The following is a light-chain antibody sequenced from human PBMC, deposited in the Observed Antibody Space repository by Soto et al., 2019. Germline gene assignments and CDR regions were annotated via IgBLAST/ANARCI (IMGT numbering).Light chain of an antibody. CDR1: SSDVGGYNY. J-gene: IGLJ3*02. CDR2: DVT. V-gene: IGLV2-14*01. CDR3: SSYSSSTTWV. Sequence: QSVLTQPASVSGSPGQSITISCTGTSSDVGGYNYVSWYQQHPGKAPKFMIYDVTTRPSGVSDRFSGSKSGITASLTISGLQAEDEADYYCSSYSSSTTWVFGGGTKVTVL.